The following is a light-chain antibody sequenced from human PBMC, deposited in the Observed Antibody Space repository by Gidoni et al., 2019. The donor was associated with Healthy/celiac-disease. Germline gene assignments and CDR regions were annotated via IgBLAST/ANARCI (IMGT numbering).Light chain of an antibody. CDR1: SSDVGSYHL. V-gene: IGLV2-23*01. CDR2: EGS. Sequence: QSALTQPASVSGSPGQSITISCTGTSSDVGSYHLVPWYQQHPGKAPKLMIYEGSKLPSGVSNRFSGSKSGNTASLTISGLQAEDEADYYCCSYAGSSTLGVFGGGTKLTVL. J-gene: IGLJ2*01. CDR3: CSYAGSSTLGV.